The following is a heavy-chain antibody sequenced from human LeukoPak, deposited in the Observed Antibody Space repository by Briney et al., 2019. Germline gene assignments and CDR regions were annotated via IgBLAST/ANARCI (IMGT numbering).Heavy chain of an antibody. CDR3: ARRCSGASCYDY. V-gene: IGHV3-48*01. J-gene: IGHJ4*02. CDR1: GFTSSSYN. CDR2: ITSSSSTI. Sequence: PGGSLRLSCAASGFTSSSYNMNWVRQAPGKGLEWVSYITSSSSTIYYADSVKGRFTISRDNDKNSLYLQMNSLRAEDTAVYYCARRCSGASCYDYWGQGTLVTVSS. D-gene: IGHD2-15*01.